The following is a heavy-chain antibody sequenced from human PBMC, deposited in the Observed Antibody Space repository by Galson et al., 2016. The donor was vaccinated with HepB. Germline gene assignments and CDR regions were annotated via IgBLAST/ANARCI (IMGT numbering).Heavy chain of an antibody. J-gene: IGHJ4*02. CDR1: GFSFSNYG. CDR3: AKGCNRNCCYFDY. V-gene: IGHV3-33*06. Sequence: SLRLSCAASGFSFSNYGMHWVRQAPGKGLEWVAIIWSDGSNQLYADSVRGRFIISRDNSKNTLYLEMNSLRGEDTAVYYCAKGCNRNCCYFDYWGQGTLVTVSS. D-gene: IGHD2/OR15-2a*01. CDR2: IWSDGSNQ.